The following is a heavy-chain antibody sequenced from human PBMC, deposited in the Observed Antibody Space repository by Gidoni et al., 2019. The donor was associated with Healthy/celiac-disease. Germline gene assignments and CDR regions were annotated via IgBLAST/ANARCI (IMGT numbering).Heavy chain of an antibody. D-gene: IGHD6-13*01. Sequence: QVQLVESGGGVVPPGRPLRLSFAASGFTFCSYAMHWVRQAPGKGLEWVAVIAYDGSNKYYADSVKGRFNISRDNSKNTLYLQMNSLRAEDTAVYYCARDRRGIAATGAFDIWGQGTMVTVSS. CDR1: GFTFCSYA. CDR2: IAYDGSNK. V-gene: IGHV3-30*04. CDR3: ARDRRGIAATGAFDI. J-gene: IGHJ3*02.